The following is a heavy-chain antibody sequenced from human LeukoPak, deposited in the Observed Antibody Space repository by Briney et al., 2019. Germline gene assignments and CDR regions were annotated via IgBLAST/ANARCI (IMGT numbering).Heavy chain of an antibody. D-gene: IGHD6-19*01. J-gene: IGHJ4*02. V-gene: IGHV6-1*01. Sequence: SQTLSLTCAISGDSVSSYSAAWNWIRQSPSRGLEWLGRTYYRSKWYNEYAVSVESRITINPDTSKSQFSLRLRSVTPEDTAVYYCARSYSSGWDFDYWGQGTLVTVSS. CDR3: ARSYSSGWDFDY. CDR1: GDSVSSYSAA. CDR2: TYYRSKWYN.